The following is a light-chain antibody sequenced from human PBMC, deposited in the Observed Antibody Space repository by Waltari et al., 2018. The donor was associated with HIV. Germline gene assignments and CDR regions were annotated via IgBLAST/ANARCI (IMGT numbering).Light chain of an antibody. J-gene: IGKJ3*01. CDR3: QHRSNWPPFT. Sequence: EIVLTQSPATLSLSPGEGATLSCRASHSITKYLAWYQQKPGQAHRLLIYEASIRATGIPARFSGSGSGTDFTLTISSLEPEDFALYYCQHRSNWPPFTFGPGTKVEIK. CDR2: EAS. CDR1: HSITKY. V-gene: IGKV3-11*01.